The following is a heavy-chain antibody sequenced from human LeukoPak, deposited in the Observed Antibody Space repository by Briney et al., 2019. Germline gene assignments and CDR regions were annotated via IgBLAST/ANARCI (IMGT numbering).Heavy chain of an antibody. Sequence: PGGSLRLSCAASGFTVSSNYMSWVRQAPGKGLEWVSVIYSGGSTYYADSVKGRFAISRDNSKNTLYLQMNSLRAEDTAVYYCARVGQYSSGPYFDYWGQGTLVTVSS. CDR1: GFTVSSNY. CDR3: ARVGQYSSGPYFDY. D-gene: IGHD6-19*01. V-gene: IGHV3-53*01. CDR2: IYSGGST. J-gene: IGHJ4*02.